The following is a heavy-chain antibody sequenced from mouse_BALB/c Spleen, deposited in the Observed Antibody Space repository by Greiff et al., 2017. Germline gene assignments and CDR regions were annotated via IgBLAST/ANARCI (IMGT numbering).Heavy chain of an antibody. V-gene: IGHV1-87*01. J-gene: IGHJ1*01. Sequence: QVQLQQSGAELARPGASVKLSCKASGYTFTSYWMQWVKQRPGQGLEWIGAIYPGDGDTRYTQKFKGKATLTADKSSSTAYMQLSSLASEDSAVYYCATGPYWYFDVWGAGTTVTVSS. CDR3: ATGPYWYFDV. CDR1: GYTFTSYW. CDR2: IYPGDGDT.